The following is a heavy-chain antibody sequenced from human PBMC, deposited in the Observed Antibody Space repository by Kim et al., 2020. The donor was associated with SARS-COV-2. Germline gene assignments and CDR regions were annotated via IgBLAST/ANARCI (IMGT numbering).Heavy chain of an antibody. CDR2: IDPSDSYT. D-gene: IGHD3-22*01. J-gene: IGHJ2*01. CDR1: GYSFTSYW. CDR3: ARHVQDYYDSSGYLLWYFDL. Sequence: GESLKISCKGSGYSFTSYWISWVRQMPGKGLEWMGRIDPSDSYTNYSPSFQGHVTISADKSISTAYLQWSSLKASDTAMYYCARHVQDYYDSSGYLLWYFDLWGRGTLVTVSS. V-gene: IGHV5-10-1*01.